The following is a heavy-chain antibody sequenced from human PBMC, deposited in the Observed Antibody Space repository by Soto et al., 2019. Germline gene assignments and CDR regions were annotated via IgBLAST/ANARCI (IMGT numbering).Heavy chain of an antibody. V-gene: IGHV2-5*02. J-gene: IGHJ4*02. D-gene: IGHD6-13*01. CDR2: IYCDDDK. CDR1: GFSLSTSGVG. CDR3: AHSLEPLAAAGLDY. Sequence: QITLKESGPTLVKPTQTLTLTCTFSGFSLSTSGVGVGWIRQPPGKALEWLALIYCDDDKRYSPSLKSRLTITKDTSKNQVVLTMTNMDPVDTATYYCAHSLEPLAAAGLDYWGQGTLVTVSS.